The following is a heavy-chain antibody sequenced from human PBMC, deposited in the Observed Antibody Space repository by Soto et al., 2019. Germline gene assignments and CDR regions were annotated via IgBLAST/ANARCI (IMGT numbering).Heavy chain of an antibody. J-gene: IGHJ4*02. V-gene: IGHV4-39*01. D-gene: IGHD2-21*02. CDR1: GGSIIDSNDH. CDR3: ARHSPYCGGDCYSYDF. Sequence: SETLSLTCTVSGGSIIDSNDHWGWIRQSPGQGLEWIGSFHNSGSLHYNPPFKSRATISVDTPKNQFSLKVNSVIAADTAVYYCARHSPYCGGDCYSYDFWGKGTLVPVCS. CDR2: FHNSGSL.